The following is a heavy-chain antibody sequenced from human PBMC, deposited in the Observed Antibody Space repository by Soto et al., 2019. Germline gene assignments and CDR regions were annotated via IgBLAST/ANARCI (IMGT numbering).Heavy chain of an antibody. CDR1: GYIFTGYY. CDR3: ARIQLWLAHNDY. V-gene: IGHV1-18*04. J-gene: IGHJ4*02. CDR2: ISANNGNT. D-gene: IGHD5-18*01. Sequence: ASVEVSCKASGYIFTGYYIQWVRQAPGQGLEWMGWISANNGNTNYAHKLQGRVTMTTDTSTSTAYMELRSLRSDDTAVYYCARIQLWLAHNDYWGQGTLVTSPQ.